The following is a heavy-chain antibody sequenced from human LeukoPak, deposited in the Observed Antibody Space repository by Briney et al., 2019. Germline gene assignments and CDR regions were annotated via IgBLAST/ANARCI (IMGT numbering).Heavy chain of an antibody. CDR1: GYTFRNDV. V-gene: IGHV3-23*01. D-gene: IGHD1-14*01. J-gene: IGHJ2*01. CDR2: ILDRGDST. Sequence: PGGCLRPSCAASGYTFRNDVMTWVRQAPGKGLEWVSAILDRGDSTYYADSVKGRFTISRDNSKNTLYLQIDSLRAEDTAVYYCAKDLRGPGWYFDLWGRGNLVTVSS. CDR3: AKDLRGPGWYFDL.